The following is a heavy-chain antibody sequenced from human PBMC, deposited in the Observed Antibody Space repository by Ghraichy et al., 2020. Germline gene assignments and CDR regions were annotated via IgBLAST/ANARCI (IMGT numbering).Heavy chain of an antibody. CDR2: NYHSGNT. CDR1: GGSISSVGYY. CDR3: ARGSYYYDGMDF. Sequence: SLNISCTVSGGSISSVGYYWSWIRQHPGKGLEWIGYNYHSGNTYFNPSLKSRLTISLDTAKNQFSLKLSSVTAAATAVYYCARGSYYYDGMDFWGQGTTVTVSS. J-gene: IGHJ6*02. V-gene: IGHV4-31*03.